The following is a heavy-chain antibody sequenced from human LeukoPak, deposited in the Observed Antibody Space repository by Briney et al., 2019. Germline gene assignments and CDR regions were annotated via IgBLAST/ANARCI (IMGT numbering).Heavy chain of an antibody. D-gene: IGHD3-16*01. J-gene: IGHJ4*02. CDR2: IYSDGST. CDR1: GLTVSSNY. V-gene: IGHV3-53*01. CDR3: AEEGPGGGGYFDD. Sequence: GGSLRLSCAASGLTVSSNYMSWVRQAPGKGLEWVSVIYSDGSTYYADSVKGRFTISRDNSKNTLYLRMNSLRADDTAVYYCAEEGPGGGGYFDDWGQGTLVTVSS.